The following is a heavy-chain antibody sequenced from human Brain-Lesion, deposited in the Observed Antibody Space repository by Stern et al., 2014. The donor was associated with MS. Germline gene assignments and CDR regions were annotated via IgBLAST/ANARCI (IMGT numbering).Heavy chain of an antibody. CDR3: ARVVVYVQTGWFDP. CDR2: IHYSGST. J-gene: IGHJ5*02. V-gene: IGHV4-31*03. Sequence: VQLVESGPGLVKPSQTLSLTCTVSGGSISSGGYYWSWIRQHPGKGLEWIGYIHYSGSTYYNSALKSRVTISRDTSKNQFSLNLNSVTAADTAVYYCARVVVYVQTGWFDPWGQGALVTVSS. CDR1: GGSISSGGYY. D-gene: IGHD2-8*02.